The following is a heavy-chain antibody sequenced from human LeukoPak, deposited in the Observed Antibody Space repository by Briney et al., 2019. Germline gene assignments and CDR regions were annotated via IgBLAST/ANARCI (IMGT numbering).Heavy chain of an antibody. CDR1: GLTVSSNH. CDR3: ARGARAATGYYYYYMDV. J-gene: IGHJ6*03. V-gene: IGHV3-53*01. D-gene: IGHD2-15*01. CDR2: IYTGGST. Sequence: GGSLRLSCAASGLTVSSNHMSWVRQAPGKGLEWVLVIYTGGSTDHADSVKGRFTISRDNSKNTLYLQMNSLRAEDTAVYYCARGARAATGYYYYYMDVWSKGTTVTVSS.